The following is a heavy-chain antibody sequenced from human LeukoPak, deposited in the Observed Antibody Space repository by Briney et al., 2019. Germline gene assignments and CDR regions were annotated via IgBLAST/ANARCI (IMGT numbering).Heavy chain of an antibody. Sequence: SVKVSCKASGGTFSSYAISWVRQAPGQGLEWMGRIIPIFGIANYAQKFQGRVTITADKSTSTAYMELSSLRSEDTAVYYCAREGGGYSYGPGVFDYWGQGTLATVSS. V-gene: IGHV1-69*04. D-gene: IGHD5-18*01. CDR3: AREGGGYSYGPGVFDY. J-gene: IGHJ4*02. CDR2: IIPIFGIA. CDR1: GGTFSSYA.